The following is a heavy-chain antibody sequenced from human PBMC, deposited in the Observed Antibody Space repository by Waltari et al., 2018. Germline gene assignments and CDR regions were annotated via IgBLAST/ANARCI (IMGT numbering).Heavy chain of an antibody. J-gene: IGHJ3*02. CDR2: ISYDGANK. CDR1: GFSFSKYG. CDR3: AKDWRWEQLVYGFNI. Sequence: QEQVVESGGGVVQPGGSLRLSCAASGFSFSKYGLHWVRQAPGKGLEWVATISYDGANKYHADSVKGRFTISRDNSKNTLYLQMNSLRAEETAVYYCAKDWRWEQLVYGFNIWGQGTMVTVSS. D-gene: IGHD3-3*01. V-gene: IGHV3-30*18.